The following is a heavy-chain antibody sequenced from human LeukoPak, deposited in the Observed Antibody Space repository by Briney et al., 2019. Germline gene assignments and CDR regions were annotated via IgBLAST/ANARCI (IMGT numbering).Heavy chain of an antibody. CDR1: GGSISSSSYY. CDR3: ARDDYSVGDFDY. D-gene: IGHD2-21*01. V-gene: IGHV4-39*07. CDR2: IYYSGST. J-gene: IGHJ4*02. Sequence: PSETLSLTCTVSGGSISSSSYYWGWIRQPPGKGLEWIGSIYYSGSTYYNPSLKSGVTISVDTSKNQFSLKLSSVTAADAAAYYCARDDYSVGDFDYWGQGTLVTVSS.